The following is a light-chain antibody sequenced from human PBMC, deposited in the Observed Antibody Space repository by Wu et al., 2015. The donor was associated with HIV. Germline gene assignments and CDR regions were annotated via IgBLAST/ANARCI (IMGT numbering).Light chain of an antibody. Sequence: EIVLTQSPATLSLSPGERATLSCRASQSISSSYLAWYQQKLGQAPRLLIYDASSRATGIPDRFSGSGSGTDFTLTISSLEPEDFAVYYCQQRSNWPLSLTFGGGTKVEIK. V-gene: IGKV3D-20*02. CDR3: QQRSNWPLSLT. J-gene: IGKJ4*01. CDR2: DAS. CDR1: QSISSSY.